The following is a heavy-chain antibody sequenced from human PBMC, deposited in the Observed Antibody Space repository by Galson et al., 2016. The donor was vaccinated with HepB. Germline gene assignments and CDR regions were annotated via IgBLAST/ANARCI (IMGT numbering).Heavy chain of an antibody. Sequence: SLRLSCAASGFTFSSYWMSWVRQAPGKRLECVAYIKQDGSEQYYVDSVKGRFTISRDNAKKSLYLQMNSLGAEDTAVYYCASSVRGSGSPPGGYWGQGTLVTVSS. D-gene: IGHD3-10*01. CDR2: IKQDGSEQ. CDR1: GFTFSSYW. J-gene: IGHJ4*02. CDR3: ASSVRGSGSPPGGY. V-gene: IGHV3-7*02.